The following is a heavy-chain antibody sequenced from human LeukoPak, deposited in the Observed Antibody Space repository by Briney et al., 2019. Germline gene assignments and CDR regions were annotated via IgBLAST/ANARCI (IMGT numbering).Heavy chain of an antibody. J-gene: IGHJ4*02. V-gene: IGHV6-1*01. CDR3: ARARPSAAGVGTFDY. CDR2: TYYRSKWYN. D-gene: IGHD6-13*01. Sequence: SQTLSLTCAISGDSVSSNSAAWNWIRQSPSRGREWLGRTYYRSKWYNDYAVSVKSRITINPDTSKHQFSLQLNSVTPEDTAVYYCARARPSAAGVGTFDYWGQGTLVTVSS. CDR1: GDSVSSNSAA.